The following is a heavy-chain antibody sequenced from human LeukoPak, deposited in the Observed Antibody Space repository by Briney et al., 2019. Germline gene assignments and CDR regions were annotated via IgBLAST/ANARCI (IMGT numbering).Heavy chain of an antibody. CDR1: DASFSTYF. D-gene: IGHD1-26*01. CDR2: IYTNGGI. CDR3: AREGAGYY. V-gene: IGHV4-4*07. Sequence: SETLSLTCTVSDASFSTYFWNWIRQPAGKGLEWIGRIYTNGGIMYNPSLKSRVAISMDTSKNQFSLDLNSVTAADTAMYYCAREGAGYYWGQGTLVTVSS. J-gene: IGHJ4*02.